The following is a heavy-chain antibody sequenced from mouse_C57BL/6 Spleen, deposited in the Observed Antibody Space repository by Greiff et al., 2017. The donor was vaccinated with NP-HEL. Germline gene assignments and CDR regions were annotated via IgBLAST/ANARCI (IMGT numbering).Heavy chain of an antibody. CDR3: ARRGYYGSSYGYFDV. D-gene: IGHD1-1*01. CDR2: IHPNSGST. CDR1: GYTFTSYW. V-gene: IGHV1-64*01. J-gene: IGHJ1*03. Sequence: QVQLQQSGAEQVKPGASVKLSCKASGYTFTSYWMHWVKQRPGQGLEWIGMIHPNSGSTNYNEKFKSKATLTVDKSSSTAYMQLSSLTSEDSAVYYCARRGYYGSSYGYFDVWGTGTTVTVSS.